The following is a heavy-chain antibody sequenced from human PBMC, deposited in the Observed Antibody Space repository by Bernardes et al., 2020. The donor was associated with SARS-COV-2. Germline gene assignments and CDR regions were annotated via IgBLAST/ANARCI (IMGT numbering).Heavy chain of an antibody. D-gene: IGHD4-17*01. CDR1: GFTFSSYA. Sequence: GGSLRLSCAASGFTFSSYAMHWVRQAPGKGLEWVAVISYDGSNKYYADSVKGRFTISRDNSNNTLYLQMNSLRAEDTAVYYCARGYGGNYYYGMDVWGQGTTVTVSS. J-gene: IGHJ6*02. V-gene: IGHV3-30-3*01. CDR2: ISYDGSNK. CDR3: ARGYGGNYYYGMDV.